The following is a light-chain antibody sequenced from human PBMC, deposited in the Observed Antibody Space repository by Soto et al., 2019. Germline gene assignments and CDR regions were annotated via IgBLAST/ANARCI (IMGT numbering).Light chain of an antibody. V-gene: IGLV1-47*01. CDR3: AVWDSSLNGVA. J-gene: IGLJ2*01. CDR1: NSNMGGNY. CDR2: RND. Sequence: QSVLTQTPSASGTPGQRVTISCSGSNSNMGGNYVYWYQQVPGTAPKLLMYRNDVRPSGVPDRITGSKSGTSASLAISGLRSEDEADYYCAVWDSSLNGVAFGGGTKLTVL.